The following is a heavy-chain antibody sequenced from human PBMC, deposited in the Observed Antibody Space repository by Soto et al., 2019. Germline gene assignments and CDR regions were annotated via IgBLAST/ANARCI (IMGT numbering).Heavy chain of an antibody. Sequence: QVQLVESGGGVVQPGRSLRLSCAASGFTLSTYVMHWVRQAPGKGLEWVAVMGNDGITTFYADSVKGRFTISRDNSKNTLFLQMNSLRADDTAVYYCAKEFQWELHAFDIWGQGTMVTVSS. CDR3: AKEFQWELHAFDI. CDR1: GFTLSTYV. CDR2: MGNDGITT. V-gene: IGHV3-30*18. D-gene: IGHD1-26*01. J-gene: IGHJ3*02.